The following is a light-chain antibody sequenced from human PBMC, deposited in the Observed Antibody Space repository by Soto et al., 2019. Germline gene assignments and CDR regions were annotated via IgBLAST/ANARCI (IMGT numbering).Light chain of an antibody. Sequence: DIQMTQSPSTLSASVGDRVTITCRASQSISNWLAWYQQKPGKAPKLLIYKASVLESGVPSRFSGSGSGTEFTLTISSLQPDDFATHYCQQYNSYPWTFGQGTKVEIK. V-gene: IGKV1-5*03. J-gene: IGKJ1*01. CDR1: QSISNW. CDR3: QQYNSYPWT. CDR2: KAS.